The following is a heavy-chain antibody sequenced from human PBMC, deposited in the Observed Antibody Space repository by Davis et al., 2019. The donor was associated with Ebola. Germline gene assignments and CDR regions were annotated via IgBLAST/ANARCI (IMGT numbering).Heavy chain of an antibody. Sequence: AASVKVSCKASGYTFTSYYMHWVRQAPGQGLEWMGIINPSGGSTSYAQKFQGRVTMTRDTSTSTVYMELSRLRSDDTAVYYCARGGYCSGGSCYIDWFDPWGQGTLVTVSS. D-gene: IGHD2-15*01. CDR1: GYTFTSYY. CDR2: INPSGGST. V-gene: IGHV1-46*01. J-gene: IGHJ5*02. CDR3: ARGGYCSGGSCYIDWFDP.